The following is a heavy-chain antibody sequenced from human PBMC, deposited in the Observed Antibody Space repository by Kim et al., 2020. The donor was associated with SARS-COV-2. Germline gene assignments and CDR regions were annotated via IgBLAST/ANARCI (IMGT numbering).Heavy chain of an antibody. V-gene: IGHV1-18*01. D-gene: IGHD3-16*01. CDR3: ARQLNGGGWSGTNFDY. J-gene: IGHJ4*02. CDR1: GYTFTSYG. CDR2: ISAYNGNT. Sequence: ASVKVSCKASGYTFTSYGISWVRQAPGQGLEWMGWISAYNGNTNYAQKLQGRVTMTTDTSTSTAYMELRSLRSDDTAVYYCARQLNGGGWSGTNFDYWGQGTLVTVSS.